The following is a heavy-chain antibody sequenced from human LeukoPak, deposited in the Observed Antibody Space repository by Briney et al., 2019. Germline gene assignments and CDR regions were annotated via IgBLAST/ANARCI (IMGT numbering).Heavy chain of an antibody. CDR1: GITVSKYW. J-gene: IGHJ6*02. Sequence: GGSLRLSCAVSGITVSKYWMHWVRQVPGKGLVWVSRIHSDGSTTDYADSVKGRFTITRDSAKNTLYLEMNSLRVEDTAVYYCTRDADHYGGMDVWGQGTTVTVSS. CDR3: TRDADHYGGMDV. V-gene: IGHV3-74*01. CDR2: IHSDGSTT.